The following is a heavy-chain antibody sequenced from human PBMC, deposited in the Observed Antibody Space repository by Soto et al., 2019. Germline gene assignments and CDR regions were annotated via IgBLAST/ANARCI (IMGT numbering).Heavy chain of an antibody. CDR3: AGDGALYDSSGYYFLY. J-gene: IGHJ4*02. Sequence: SVKVSCKASGGTFSRYAINWVRQAPGQGLEWMGGITPMFGKPNYAQKFQGRVTITADEFTSTGYMELRSLRSDDTAVYYCAGDGALYDSSGYYFLYWGQGTLVTVSS. CDR2: ITPMFGKP. V-gene: IGHV1-69*13. CDR1: GGTFSRYA. D-gene: IGHD3-22*01.